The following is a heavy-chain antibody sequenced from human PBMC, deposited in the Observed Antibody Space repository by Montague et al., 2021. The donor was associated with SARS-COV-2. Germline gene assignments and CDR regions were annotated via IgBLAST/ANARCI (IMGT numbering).Heavy chain of an antibody. CDR2: IYHSGST. J-gene: IGHJ6*02. Sequence: SETLSLTCAVSGGSISSSNWWSWVRQPPGKGLEWIGGIYHSGSTNYNPSLKSRVTISVDKSKNQFSLKLSSVTAADTAVYYCARDRRSWFPPYYYGMDVWGQGTTGTVPS. CDR3: ARDRRSWFPPYYYGMDV. V-gene: IGHV4-4*02. D-gene: IGHD6-13*01. CDR1: GGSISSSNW.